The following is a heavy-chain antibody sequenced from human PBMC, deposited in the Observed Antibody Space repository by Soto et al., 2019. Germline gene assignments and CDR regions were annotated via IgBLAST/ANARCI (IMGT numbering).Heavy chain of an antibody. CDR1: GFTFSDYW. CDR3: GREVPTSGVNYIDS. Sequence: ESLKISCAASGFTFSDYWRHWVRHAPGKGLERVARINDGGYVDGIITSYADAVRGRFTISRDNAKKTLYLQMKNLGAEDEALYFCGREVPTSGVNYIDSWGQGALVTVSS. D-gene: IGHD2-2*01. CDR2: INDGGYVDGIIT. J-gene: IGHJ4*02. V-gene: IGHV3-74*01.